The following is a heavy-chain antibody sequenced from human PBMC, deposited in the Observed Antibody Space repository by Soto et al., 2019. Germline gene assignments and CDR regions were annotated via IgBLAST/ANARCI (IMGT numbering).Heavy chain of an antibody. CDR2: ISAYNGNT. V-gene: IGHV1-18*01. Sequence: ASLKVSCKASGYTFTSYGISWVRQAPGQGLEWMGWISAYNGNTNYAQKLQCRVTMTTDTSTSTAYMELRSLRSDDTAVYYCARDELERPHGAFDIWGQGTMVTVPS. D-gene: IGHD1-1*01. CDR1: GYTFTSYG. CDR3: ARDELERPHGAFDI. J-gene: IGHJ3*02.